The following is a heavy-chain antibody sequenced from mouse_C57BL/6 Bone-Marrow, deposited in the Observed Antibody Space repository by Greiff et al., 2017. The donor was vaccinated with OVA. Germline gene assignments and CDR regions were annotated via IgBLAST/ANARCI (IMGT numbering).Heavy chain of an antibody. Sequence: EVKLQESGPELVKPGDSVKISCKASGYSFTGYFMNWVMQSHGKSLEWIGRINPYNGDTFYNQKFKGKATLTGDKSSSTAHMELRSLTSEDSAVYYCARWITEGYFDVWGTGTTVTVSS. CDR2: INPYNGDT. CDR1: GYSFTGYF. J-gene: IGHJ1*03. D-gene: IGHD2-4*01. V-gene: IGHV1-20*01. CDR3: ARWITEGYFDV.